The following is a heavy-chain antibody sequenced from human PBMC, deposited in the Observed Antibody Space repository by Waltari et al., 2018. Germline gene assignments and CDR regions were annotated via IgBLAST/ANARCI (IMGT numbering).Heavy chain of an antibody. J-gene: IGHJ6*02. Sequence: EVQLLESGGGLVQPGGSLRLSCAASGFTFSSYAMSWVRQAPGKGLEWVSAISGSGGRTYYADSVKGRFTISRDNSKNTLYLQMNSLRAEDTAVYYCAKTLCSSSTSCYYYGMDVWGQGTTVTVSS. D-gene: IGHD2-2*01. CDR2: ISGSGGRT. CDR3: AKTLCSSSTSCYYYGMDV. V-gene: IGHV3-23*01. CDR1: GFTFSSYA.